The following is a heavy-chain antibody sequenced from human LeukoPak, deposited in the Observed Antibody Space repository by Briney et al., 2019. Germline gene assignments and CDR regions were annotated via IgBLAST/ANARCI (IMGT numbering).Heavy chain of an antibody. Sequence: AASVKVSCKASGYNFNNYGVSWVRQAPGQGLEWMGWISAKTGNTNYAQKVQGRVTMTTDTSTTTAYMELRSLGSDDTAVYYCARGSYPYSHGMDAWGQGTTVTVS. J-gene: IGHJ6*02. CDR2: ISAKTGNT. CDR3: ARGSYPYSHGMDA. CDR1: GYNFNNYG. V-gene: IGHV1-18*01. D-gene: IGHD1-26*01.